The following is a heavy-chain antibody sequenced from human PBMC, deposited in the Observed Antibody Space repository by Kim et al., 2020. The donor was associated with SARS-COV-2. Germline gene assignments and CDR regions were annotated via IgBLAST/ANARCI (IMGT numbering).Heavy chain of an antibody. V-gene: IGHV7-4-1*02. CDR2: GNP. J-gene: IGHJ6*02. CDR3: ASRFGEFNV. Sequence: GNPTYAQGFTGRFVFSLDTSVSTAYLQISSLKAEDTAVYYCASRFGEFNVWGQGTTVTVSS. D-gene: IGHD3-10*01.